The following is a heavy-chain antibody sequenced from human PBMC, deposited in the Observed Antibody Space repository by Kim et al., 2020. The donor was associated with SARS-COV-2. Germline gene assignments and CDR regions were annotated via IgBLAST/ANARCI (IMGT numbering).Heavy chain of an antibody. J-gene: IGHJ4*02. V-gene: IGHV6-1*01. CDR3: ATDNLLSSGWYYFDY. Sequence: ASVKRRITITPDTSKNQFSLQLNSVTPEDTAVYYCATDNLLSSGWYYFDYWGQGTLVTVSS. D-gene: IGHD6-19*01.